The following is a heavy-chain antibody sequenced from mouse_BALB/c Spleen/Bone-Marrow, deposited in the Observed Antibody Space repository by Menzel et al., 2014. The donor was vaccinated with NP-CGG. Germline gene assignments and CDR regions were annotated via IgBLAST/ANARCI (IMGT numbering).Heavy chain of an antibody. D-gene: IGHD1-1*01. Sequence: EVKLMESGAELVKPGASVKLSCTASGFNIKDTYMHWVKQRPEQGLEWIGRIDPANGNTNYDPKFQGKATITADTSSNTAYLQFSSLTSEDTAVYYCAAYDYGGSSGFAYWGQGTLVTVSA. CDR1: GFNIKDTY. CDR3: AAYDYGGSSGFAY. CDR2: IDPANGNT. J-gene: IGHJ3*01. V-gene: IGHV14-3*02.